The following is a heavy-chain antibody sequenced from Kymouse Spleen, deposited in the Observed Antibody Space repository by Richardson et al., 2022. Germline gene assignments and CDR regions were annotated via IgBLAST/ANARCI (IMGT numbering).Heavy chain of an antibody. CDR3: ARHMHAPGIAAAGTFDY. CDR1: GGSISSSSYY. Sequence: QLQLQESGPGLVKPSETLSLTCTVSGGSISSSSYYWGWIRQPPGKGLEWIGSIYYSGSTYYNPSLKSRVTISVDTSKNQFSLKLSSVTAADTAVYYCARHMHAPGIAAAGTFDYWGQGTLVTVSS. V-gene: IGHV4-39*01. D-gene: IGHD6-13*01. J-gene: IGHJ4*02. CDR2: IYYSGST.